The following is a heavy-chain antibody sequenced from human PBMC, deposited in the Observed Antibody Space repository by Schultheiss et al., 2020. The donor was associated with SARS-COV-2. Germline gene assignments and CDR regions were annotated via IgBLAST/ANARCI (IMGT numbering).Heavy chain of an antibody. J-gene: IGHJ4*02. Sequence: GGSLRLSCAASGFTFSDHWMHWVRQAPGKGLVWVSRISTDGSSTNYADSVKGRFTISRDNAKNTLYLQMNSIRAEDTAVYYCARAGLVSSSFDYWGQGALVTVSS. CDR2: ISTDGSST. CDR1: GFTFSDHW. V-gene: IGHV3-74*01. D-gene: IGHD3/OR15-3a*01. CDR3: ARAGLVSSSFDY.